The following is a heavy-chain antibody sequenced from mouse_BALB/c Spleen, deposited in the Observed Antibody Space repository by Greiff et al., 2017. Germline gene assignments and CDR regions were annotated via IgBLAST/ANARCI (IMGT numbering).Heavy chain of an antibody. Sequence: EVKLMESGGGLVQPGGSLRLSCATSGFTFIDYYMSWVRQPPGKALEWLGFIRNKANGYTTEYSASVKGRFTISRDNSQSILYLQMNTLRAEDSATYYCARDYYSYYYAMDYWGQGTSVTVSS. CDR2: IRNKANGYTT. V-gene: IGHV7-3*02. J-gene: IGHJ4*01. D-gene: IGHD1-1*01. CDR3: ARDYYSYYYAMDY. CDR1: GFTFIDYY.